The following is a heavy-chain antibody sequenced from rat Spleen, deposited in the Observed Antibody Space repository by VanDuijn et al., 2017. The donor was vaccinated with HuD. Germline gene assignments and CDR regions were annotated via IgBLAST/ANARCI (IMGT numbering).Heavy chain of an antibody. J-gene: IGHJ3*01. CDR1: GFSLTSNG. Sequence: QVQVKESGPGLVQPSQTLSLTCTVSGFSLTSNGVSWVRQTPGKGLAWIAAISSGGRTYYNSALKSRLSISRDTSKSQVFLKMNSLQTEDTAIYFCIRESLPGYNSHWFVYWGQGTLVTVSS. D-gene: IGHD1-4*01. CDR3: IRESLPGYNSHWFVY. V-gene: IGHV2S12*01. CDR2: ISSGGRT.